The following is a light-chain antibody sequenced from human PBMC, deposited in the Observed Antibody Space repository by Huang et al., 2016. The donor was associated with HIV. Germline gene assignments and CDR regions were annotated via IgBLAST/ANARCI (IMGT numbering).Light chain of an antibody. CDR2: DAY. Sequence: EIVLTQSPATLSLSPGERATLSCGASQSVSSTYLAWYQQKPGLAPRLLIYDAYSTGTGIPDRFSGSGSGKDFTLTISRLEPEDFAVYYCQQYGSSPRTFGQGTKLEIK. V-gene: IGKV3D-20*01. J-gene: IGKJ2*01. CDR1: QSVSSTY. CDR3: QQYGSSPRT.